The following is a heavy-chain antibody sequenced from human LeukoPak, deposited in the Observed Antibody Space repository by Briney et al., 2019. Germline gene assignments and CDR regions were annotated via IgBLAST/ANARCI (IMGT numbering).Heavy chain of an antibody. CDR2: ISSSNTI. V-gene: IGHV3-48*01. J-gene: IGHJ4*02. CDR3: ARRFAY. CDR1: GGAFSTYG. Sequence: GGSLRLSCTASGGAFSTYGMNWVRQAPGKGLEWVSYISSSNTIYYADSVKGRFTISRDNAKNSLYLQMTSLRAEDTAVYYCARRFAYWGQGILVTVSS.